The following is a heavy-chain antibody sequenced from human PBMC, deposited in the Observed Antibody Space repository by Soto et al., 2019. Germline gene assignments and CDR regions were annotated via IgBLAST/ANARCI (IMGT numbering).Heavy chain of an antibody. D-gene: IGHD3-3*01. Sequence: QVQLQESGPGLVKPSETLSLTCTVSGGSISSYYWSWIRQPPGKGLEWIGYIYYSGSTNYNPSLKSRLSISVDTSKNQSSLKLSSVTAADTALYYCALSTLGGYYNLDAFDIWGQGTMVTVSS. CDR2: IYYSGST. J-gene: IGHJ3*02. CDR1: GGSISSYY. V-gene: IGHV4-59*01. CDR3: ALSTLGGYYNLDAFDI.